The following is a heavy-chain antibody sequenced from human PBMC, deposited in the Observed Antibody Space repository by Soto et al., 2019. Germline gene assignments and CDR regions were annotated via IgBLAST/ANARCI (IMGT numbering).Heavy chain of an antibody. CDR1: GFTFSNYA. Sequence: GGSLRLSCVASGFTFSNYAMSWVRQAPGKGLEWVSTISGAGGATFYADSVKGRFTISRDNSKSTPLLKLNSLRAEDTAIYYCTTDPVGGTTETSDWFDPWGQGTLVTVSS. CDR2: ISGAGGAT. CDR3: TTDPVGGTTETSDWFDP. J-gene: IGHJ5*02. V-gene: IGHV3-23*01. D-gene: IGHD4-4*01.